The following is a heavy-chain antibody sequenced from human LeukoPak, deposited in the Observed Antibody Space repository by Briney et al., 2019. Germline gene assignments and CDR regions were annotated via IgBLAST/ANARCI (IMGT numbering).Heavy chain of an antibody. D-gene: IGHD3-10*01. J-gene: IGHJ5*02. CDR1: GGSFSGYY. Sequence: SETLSLTCAVYGGSFSGYYWSWIRQPAGKGLEWIGEINHSGSTNYNPSLKSRVTISVDTSKNQFSLKLSSVTAADTAVYYCARAPSFAVGSDYTRRWFVPCGQGNLVPVSS. CDR3: ARAPSFAVGSDYTRRWFVP. V-gene: IGHV4-34*01. CDR2: INHSGST.